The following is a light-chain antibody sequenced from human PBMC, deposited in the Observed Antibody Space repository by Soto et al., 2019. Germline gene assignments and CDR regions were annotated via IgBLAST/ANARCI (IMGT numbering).Light chain of an antibody. CDR1: SSNIGAGYD. V-gene: IGLV1-40*01. J-gene: IGLJ1*01. Sequence: QSVLTQPPSGYGAPGQRVTISCTGSSSNIGAGYDVQWYQQLPGTAPKLLMYGNTNRPSGVPDRFSGSKSGTSASLAITGLQAEDEADYYCQSYDSSLTALYVFGTGTKVTVL. CDR2: GNT. CDR3: QSYDSSLTALYV.